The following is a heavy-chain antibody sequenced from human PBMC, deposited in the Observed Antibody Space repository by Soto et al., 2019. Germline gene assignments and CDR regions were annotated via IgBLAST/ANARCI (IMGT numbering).Heavy chain of an antibody. D-gene: IGHD6-6*01. Sequence: ASVKVSCKASGYTFTSYGISWVRQAPGQGLEWMGWISAYNGNTNYAQKLQGRVTMTTDTSTSTAYMELRSLRSDDTAVYYCARVPAALGWLDPWGQGPLVTVSS. J-gene: IGHJ5*02. V-gene: IGHV1-18*01. CDR3: ARVPAALGWLDP. CDR1: GYTFTSYG. CDR2: ISAYNGNT.